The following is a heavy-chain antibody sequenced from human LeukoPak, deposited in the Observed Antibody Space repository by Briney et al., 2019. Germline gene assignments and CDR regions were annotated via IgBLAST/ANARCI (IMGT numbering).Heavy chain of an antibody. D-gene: IGHD5-24*01. V-gene: IGHV4-34*01. CDR1: GFTFSSYE. CDR2: INHSGST. J-gene: IGHJ6*03. Sequence: GSLRLSCAASGFTFSSYEMNWVRQAPGKGLEWIGEINHSGSTNYNPSLKSRVTISVDTSKNQFSLKLSSVTAADTAVYYCARVFIGYSYYYYYYMDVWGKGTTVTVSS. CDR3: ARVFIGYSYYYYYYMDV.